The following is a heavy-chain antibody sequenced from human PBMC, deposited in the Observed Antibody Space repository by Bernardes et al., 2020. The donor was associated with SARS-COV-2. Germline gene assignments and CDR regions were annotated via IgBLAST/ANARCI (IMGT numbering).Heavy chain of an antibody. J-gene: IGHJ6*02. V-gene: IGHV3-7*01. Sequence: GGSLRLSCAASGFTFSNYCMSWVRQAPGKGLEWVSSINGDGSAIYYADSVKGRFIISRDNAKNSLYLQINSLRAEDTAVYYCARMGGYCSGGSCPGSYGMDVWDQGTAVTVSS. CDR2: INGDGSAI. CDR1: GFTFSNYC. CDR3: ARMGGYCSGGSCPGSYGMDV. D-gene: IGHD2-15*01.